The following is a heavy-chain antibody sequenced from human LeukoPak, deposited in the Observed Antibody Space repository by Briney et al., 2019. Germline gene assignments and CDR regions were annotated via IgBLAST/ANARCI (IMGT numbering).Heavy chain of an antibody. J-gene: IGHJ4*02. CDR3: AKDHEQWPREGCLDY. Sequence: SLRLSCAASGLTFSSHWMHWVRQAPGKGLEWVSGISWNSNNIGYADSVKGRFTISRDNAKNSLYLQMNSLRTEDTALYYCAKDHEQWPREGCLDYWGQGTLVTVSS. D-gene: IGHD6-19*01. CDR1: GLTFSSHW. CDR2: ISWNSNNI. V-gene: IGHV3-9*01.